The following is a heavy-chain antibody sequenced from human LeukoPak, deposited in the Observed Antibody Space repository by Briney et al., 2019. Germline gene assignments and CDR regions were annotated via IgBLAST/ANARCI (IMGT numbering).Heavy chain of an antibody. CDR2: ISSGRSTI. CDR3: ARDYGQQGEYFDY. J-gene: IGHJ4*02. D-gene: IGHD4-17*01. V-gene: IGHV3-48*02. Sequence: PGGSLRLSCAASGVSFSIYNMNWVRQAPGKGLEWVSYISSGRSTIYYADSVKGRFTISRDNAKNSVFLQMNSLRDEDTAVYYCARDYGQQGEYFDYWGQGTLVTVSS. CDR1: GVSFSIYN.